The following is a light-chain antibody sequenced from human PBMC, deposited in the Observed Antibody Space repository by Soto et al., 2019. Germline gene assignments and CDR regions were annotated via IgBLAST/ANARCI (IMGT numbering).Light chain of an antibody. Sequence: QSALTQPRSVSGSPGQSVTISCTGTSSDVGGYNYVSWYQPHPGKAPKLMIYDVSKRPSGVPDRFSGCKSGNTASLTISGRQAEDDADYSCCAYAGRYVFGTGTKLTVL. CDR1: SSDVGGYNY. J-gene: IGLJ1*01. CDR3: CAYAGRYV. V-gene: IGLV2-11*01. CDR2: DVS.